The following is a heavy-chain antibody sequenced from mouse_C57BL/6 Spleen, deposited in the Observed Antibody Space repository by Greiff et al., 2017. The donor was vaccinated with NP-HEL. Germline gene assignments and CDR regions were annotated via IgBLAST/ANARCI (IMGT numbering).Heavy chain of an antibody. CDR1: GFNIKNTY. CDR2: IDPANGNT. J-gene: IGHJ1*03. CDR3: AREGVYYYGSSYEGYFDV. V-gene: IGHV14-3*01. D-gene: IGHD1-1*01. Sequence: EVQLQQSVAELVRPGASVKLSCTASGFNIKNTYMHWVKQRPEQGLEWIGRIDPANGNTKYAPKFQGKATITADTSSNTAYLQLSSLTSEDTAIYYGAREGVYYYGSSYEGYFDVWGTGTTVTVSS.